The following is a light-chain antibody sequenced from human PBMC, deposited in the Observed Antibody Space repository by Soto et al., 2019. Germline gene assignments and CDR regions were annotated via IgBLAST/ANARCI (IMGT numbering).Light chain of an antibody. Sequence: EIVMTQSPATLAVSPGERATLSSRASQSISSNLAWYQQKPAQATSLLIYAASTRATGIPARFSGSGSGTEFTLTVSTLQSEDFAVYYCQQYNNWHQITFGQGTRLEIK. CDR1: QSISSN. V-gene: IGKV3-15*01. CDR3: QQYNNWHQIT. CDR2: AAS. J-gene: IGKJ5*01.